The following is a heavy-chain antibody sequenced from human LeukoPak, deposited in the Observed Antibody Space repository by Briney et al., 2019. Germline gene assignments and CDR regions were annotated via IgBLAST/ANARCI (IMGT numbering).Heavy chain of an antibody. CDR1: GYTFISYS. J-gene: IGHJ5*02. Sequence: ASVKVSCKASGYTFISYSINWVRQAPGQGLEWMGWISAYNGDTIYAQKLQGRVTMTTDTSTSTAYMELRSLRSDDTAVYYCARDLQNDYGDPPWGQGTLVTVSS. CDR3: ARDLQNDYGDPP. D-gene: IGHD4-17*01. CDR2: ISAYNGDT. V-gene: IGHV1-18*01.